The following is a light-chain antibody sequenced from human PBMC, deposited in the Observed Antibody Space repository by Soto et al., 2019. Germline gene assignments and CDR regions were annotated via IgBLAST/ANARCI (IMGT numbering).Light chain of an antibody. CDR2: AAS. V-gene: IGKV1-39*01. CDR3: QQSYSTPWT. J-gene: IGKJ1*01. CDR1: QSISNY. Sequence: DIQMSQSPSSLSASVGDRVSITCRANQSISNYLNWYRQKPAKAPKLLIYAASSLQSGVPSRFSGSGSGTDFTLTISSLQPEDFATYYCQQSYSTPWTFGQGTKVEIK.